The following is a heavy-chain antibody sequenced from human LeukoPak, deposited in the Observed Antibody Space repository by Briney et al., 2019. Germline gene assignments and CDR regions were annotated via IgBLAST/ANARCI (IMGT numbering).Heavy chain of an antibody. CDR3: ARDARLGYCSSTSCYAYYFDY. CDR2: ISYDGSK. V-gene: IGHV3-30*04. D-gene: IGHD2-2*01. Sequence: GRSLRLSCAASGFTFSSYAMHWVRQAPGKGLEWVEVISYDGSKYYADSVKGRFTISRDNSKNTLYLQMNSLRAEDTAVYYCARDARLGYCSSTSCYAYYFDYWGQGTLVTVSS. J-gene: IGHJ4*02. CDR1: GFTFSSYA.